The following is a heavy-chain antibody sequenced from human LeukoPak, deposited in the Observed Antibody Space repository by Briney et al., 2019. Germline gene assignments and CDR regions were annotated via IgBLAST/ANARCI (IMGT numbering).Heavy chain of an antibody. D-gene: IGHD3-16*02. Sequence: GGSLRLSCAASGFNVRRNYMSWVRQAPGKGLEWVSAISGSGGSTYYADSVKGRFTISRDNSKNTLYLQMNSLRAEDTAVYYCAKLSRSYDYVWGSYRYSHLEYWGQGTLVTVSS. V-gene: IGHV3-23*01. CDR3: AKLSRSYDYVWGSYRYSHLEY. CDR2: ISGSGGST. CDR1: GFNVRRNY. J-gene: IGHJ4*01.